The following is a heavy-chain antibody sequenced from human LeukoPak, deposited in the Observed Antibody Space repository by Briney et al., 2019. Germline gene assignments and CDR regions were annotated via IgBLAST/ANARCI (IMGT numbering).Heavy chain of an antibody. V-gene: IGHV1-2*02. CDR2: INPNNGDT. CDR1: GYTFTDYY. CDR3: ARGRNIAVGGTSLVAH. Sequence: ASVTVSCTASGYTFTDYYMHWVRHAPGQGLEWMGWINPNNGDTSYEEKFQGRVTMTRDTSISTAYMELSSLRSDDTAVYYCARGRNIAVGGTSLVAHWGQGTLVTVSS. D-gene: IGHD6-13*01. J-gene: IGHJ4*02.